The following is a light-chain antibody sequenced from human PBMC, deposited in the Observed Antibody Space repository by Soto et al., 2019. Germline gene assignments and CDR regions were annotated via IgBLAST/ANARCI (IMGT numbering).Light chain of an antibody. CDR3: QQDNSYVLT. CDR1: QSISSW. Sequence: DIQMTQSPSTLSASVGDRVTITCRASQSISSWLAWYQQKPGKAPKLLIYDASSLESGVPSRFSGSGSGTEFTLTISSLQPDDFATDYCQQDNSYVLTFGGGTKVEIK. J-gene: IGKJ4*01. V-gene: IGKV1-5*01. CDR2: DAS.